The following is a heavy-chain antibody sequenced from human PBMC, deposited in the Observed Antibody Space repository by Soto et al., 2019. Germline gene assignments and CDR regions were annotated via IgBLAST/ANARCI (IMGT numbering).Heavy chain of an antibody. CDR2: LSSNGIGT. CDR3: VKDMGQAAVGIRYPYGLDV. CDR1: GFTVSSFG. D-gene: IGHD6-13*01. V-gene: IGHV3-64D*06. Sequence: GGSLRLSCSVSGFTVSSFGMHWVRQAPGKGLEHVSTLSSNGIGTYYADSVKGRFTFSRDTSKNTLYLQMSSLRTEDTAVYYCVKDMGQAAVGIRYPYGLDVWGLGTTVTVSS. J-gene: IGHJ6*02.